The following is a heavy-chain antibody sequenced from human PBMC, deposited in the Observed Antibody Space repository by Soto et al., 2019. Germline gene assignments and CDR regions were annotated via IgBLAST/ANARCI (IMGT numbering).Heavy chain of an antibody. Sequence: QRVEIGGGLVNPGESLRLSCAASGFNFSNYYMAWVRQAPGKGLEWISYISSRASYTKYADSVEGRFTVSRDNANGSLYLQMNSLRVEDTGIYYWARRQPMLFLDTWGQGTLVTVSS. J-gene: IGHJ5*02. CDR3: ARRQPMLFLDT. CDR2: ISSRASYT. V-gene: IGHV3-11*06. CDR1: GFNFSNYY. D-gene: IGHD2-2*01.